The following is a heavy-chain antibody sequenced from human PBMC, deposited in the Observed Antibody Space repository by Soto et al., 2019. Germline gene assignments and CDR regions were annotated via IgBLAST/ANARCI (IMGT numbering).Heavy chain of an antibody. D-gene: IGHD6-6*01. CDR3: TRGRSSPNFDP. CDR1: GGTFTNYV. Sequence: QLQLVQSGAEVRKPGSSVKVSCKISGGTFTNYVISWLRQAPGQGLEWMGELIPIFGAANLAQKFQGRVTITADESTSTVNMELSILTSEDTAVYYCTRGRSSPNFDPWGQGTLVTVSS. V-gene: IGHV1-69*01. CDR2: LIPIFGAA. J-gene: IGHJ5*02.